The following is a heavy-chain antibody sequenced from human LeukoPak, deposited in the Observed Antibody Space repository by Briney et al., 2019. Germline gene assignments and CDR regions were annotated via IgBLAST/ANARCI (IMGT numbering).Heavy chain of an antibody. CDR3: AKAGRYSSGWYDY. D-gene: IGHD6-19*01. Sequence: GGSLRLSCAASGFTFSTYAMTWVRQAPGMGLEWVSGVSGSGGSTYYADSVKGRFTISRDNSKNTLDLQMNSLRAEDTAVYYCAKAGRYSSGWYDYWGQGTLVTVSS. CDR2: VSGSGGST. CDR1: GFTFSTYA. J-gene: IGHJ4*02. V-gene: IGHV3-23*01.